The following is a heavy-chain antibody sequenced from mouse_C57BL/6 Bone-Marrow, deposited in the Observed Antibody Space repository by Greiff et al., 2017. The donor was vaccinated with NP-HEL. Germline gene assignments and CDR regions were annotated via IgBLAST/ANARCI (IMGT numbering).Heavy chain of an antibody. V-gene: IGHV1-52*01. CDR2: IDPSDSET. CDR1: GYTFTSYW. J-gene: IGHJ4*01. CDR3: ARVRERGGAMDY. Sequence: QVQLKQPGAELVRPGSSVKLSCKASGYTFTSYWMHWVKQRPIQGLEWIGNIDPSDSETHYNQKFKDKATLTVDKSSSTAYMQLSSLTSEDSAVYYCARVRERGGAMDYWGQGTSVTVSS.